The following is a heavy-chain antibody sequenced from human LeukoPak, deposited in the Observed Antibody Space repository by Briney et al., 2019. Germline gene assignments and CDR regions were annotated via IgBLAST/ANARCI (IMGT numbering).Heavy chain of an antibody. CDR1: GFTFSSYA. Sequence: PGGSLRLSCAASGFTFSSYAMSWVRQAPGKGLEWVSVISGSGGSTYYADSVKGRFTISRDNSKNTLYLQMNSLRAEDTAVYYCARDYRSTFDYWGQGTLVTVSS. J-gene: IGHJ4*02. D-gene: IGHD4-11*01. CDR2: ISGSGGST. CDR3: ARDYRSTFDY. V-gene: IGHV3-23*01.